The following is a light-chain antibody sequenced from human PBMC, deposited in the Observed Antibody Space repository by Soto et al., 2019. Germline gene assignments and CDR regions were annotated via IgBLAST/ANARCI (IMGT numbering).Light chain of an antibody. CDR2: DVS. J-gene: IGLJ1*01. V-gene: IGLV2-14*01. CDR1: SSDVGGYNY. Sequence: QLVLTQPASVSRSPGQSITISCTGTSSDVGGYNYVSWYQQHPGKAPKLMIYDVSNRPSGVSNRFSGSKSGNTASLTISGLQAEDEADYYCSSYTSSSPYVFGTGTKLTVL. CDR3: SSYTSSSPYV.